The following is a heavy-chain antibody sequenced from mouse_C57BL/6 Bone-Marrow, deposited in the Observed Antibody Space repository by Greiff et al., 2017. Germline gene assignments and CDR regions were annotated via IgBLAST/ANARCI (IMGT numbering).Heavy chain of an antibody. CDR2: INPSNGGT. Sequence: QVQLQQPGTELVKPGASVKLSCKASGYTFTSYWMHWVKQRPGQGLEWIGNINPSNGGTNYNEKFKSKATLTVDKSSSTAYMQLSSLTSEDSAVSYCARRLNYGYDGNYWAMDYWGQGTSVTVSS. D-gene: IGHD2-2*01. J-gene: IGHJ4*01. CDR1: GYTFTSYW. V-gene: IGHV1-53*01. CDR3: ARRLNYGYDGNYWAMDY.